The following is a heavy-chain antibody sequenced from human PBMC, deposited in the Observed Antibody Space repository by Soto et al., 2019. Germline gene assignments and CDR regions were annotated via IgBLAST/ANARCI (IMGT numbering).Heavy chain of an antibody. CDR3: TRDEGGSYDHWFNP. D-gene: IGHD1-26*01. Sequence: EVQLVESGGGLVKPGESLRLSCTFTFSSYSLNWVRQAPGKGVEWVSSISIGSADIKYADSVKGRFTISRDNANNILYLQKRSLWVDESAVYYCTRDEGGSYDHWFNPWGQGTLVTVSS. CDR2: ISIGSADI. J-gene: IGHJ5*02. CDR1: TFSSYS. V-gene: IGHV3-21*01.